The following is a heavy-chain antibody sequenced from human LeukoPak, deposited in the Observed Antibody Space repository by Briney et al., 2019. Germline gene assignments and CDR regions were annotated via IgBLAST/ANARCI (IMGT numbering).Heavy chain of an antibody. J-gene: IGHJ3*02. D-gene: IGHD3-10*01. CDR3: AKGSMVRGVINDAFDI. Sequence: PGGSLRLSCAASGFTFDDYAMHWVRQAPGKGLEWVSGISWNSGSIGYADPVKGRFTISRDNAKNSLYLQMNSLRAEDTALYYCAKGSMVRGVINDAFDIWGQGTMVTVSS. V-gene: IGHV3-9*01. CDR1: GFTFDDYA. CDR2: ISWNSGSI.